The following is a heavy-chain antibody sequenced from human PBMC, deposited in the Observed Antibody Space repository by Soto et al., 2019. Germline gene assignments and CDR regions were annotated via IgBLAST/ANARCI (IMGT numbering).Heavy chain of an antibody. Sequence: GGSLRLSSAASGFIVSTNYMSWVRQAPGKGLEWVSVIYSGTNTYYADSVKGRFTISRDKSKNTLYLQMNALRPEDTAVYYCANTFPLFSWGQGTLVTVSS. CDR1: GFIVSTNY. D-gene: IGHD3-3*01. J-gene: IGHJ4*02. V-gene: IGHV3-66*01. CDR2: IYSGTNT. CDR3: ANTFPLFS.